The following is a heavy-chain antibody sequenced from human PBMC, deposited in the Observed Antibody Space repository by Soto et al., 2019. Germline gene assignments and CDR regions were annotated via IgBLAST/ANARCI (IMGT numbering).Heavy chain of an antibody. D-gene: IGHD2-2*02. CDR2: INSDGSST. Sequence: GGSLRLSCAASGFTFSSYWMHWARQAPGKGLVWVSRINSDGSSTSYADSVKGRFTISRDNAKNTLYLQMNSLRAEDTAVYYCARDWGVVPAAIRSYNWFDPWGQGTLVTVSS. J-gene: IGHJ5*02. CDR3: ARDWGVVPAAIRSYNWFDP. CDR1: GFTFSSYW. V-gene: IGHV3-74*01.